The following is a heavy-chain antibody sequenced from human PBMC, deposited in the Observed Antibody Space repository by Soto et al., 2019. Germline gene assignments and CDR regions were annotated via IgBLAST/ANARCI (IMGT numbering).Heavy chain of an antibody. V-gene: IGHV1-69*01. J-gene: IGHJ4*02. CDR2: IIPSYNTL. CDR1: EGTFNSYA. Sequence: QAQVVQSGAEVRKPGSSVKLSCKASEGTFNSYAIAWVRQSPGQGLEWMGGIIPSYNTLNYAQEFQDRVTITADDSTNTVYMELSSLTSDDTAVYFCASGASRWYPYCFDSWAQGTLVTVSS. D-gene: IGHD6-13*01. CDR3: ASGASRWYPYCFDS.